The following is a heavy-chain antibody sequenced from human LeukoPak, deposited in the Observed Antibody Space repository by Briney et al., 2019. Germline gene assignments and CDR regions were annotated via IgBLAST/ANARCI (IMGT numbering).Heavy chain of an antibody. V-gene: IGHV4-31*03. CDR2: IYYSGST. Sequence: SQTLSLTCTVSGGSISRGGYYWSWIRQHPGKGLEWIGYIYYSGSTYYNPSLKSRVTISVDTSKNQFSLKLSSVTAADTAVYYCARGVLLWFGESNWFDPWGQGTLVTVSS. CDR3: ARGVLLWFGESNWFDP. J-gene: IGHJ5*02. CDR1: GGSISRGGYY. D-gene: IGHD3-10*01.